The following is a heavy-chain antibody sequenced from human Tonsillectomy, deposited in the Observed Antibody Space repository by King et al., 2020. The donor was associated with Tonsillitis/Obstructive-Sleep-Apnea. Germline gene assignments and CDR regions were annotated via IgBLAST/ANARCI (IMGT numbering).Heavy chain of an antibody. Sequence: QLQESGPGRVKPSQTLPLSCTVSGGSISSDDYYWGWIRQHPGKGLEWIGHIYYSGTTYYNPSLKSRVSISVDTSKNLFSLKLSSVTAADTAVYYCARNRGAMATLDFWGQGTLVTVSS. CDR2: IYYSGTT. CDR1: GGSISSDDYY. J-gene: IGHJ4*02. CDR3: ARNRGAMATLDF. D-gene: IGHD3-10*01. V-gene: IGHV4-31*03.